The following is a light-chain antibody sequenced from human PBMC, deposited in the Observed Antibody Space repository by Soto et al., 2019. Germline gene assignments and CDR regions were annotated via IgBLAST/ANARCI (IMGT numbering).Light chain of an antibody. CDR1: SSNIGSNT. V-gene: IGLV1-44*01. CDR2: SNN. CDR3: AAWDDSLNGRDWV. J-gene: IGLJ3*02. Sequence: QSVLTQPPSASGTPGQRVTISCSGSSSNIGSNTVNWYHQLPGTAPKLLIYSNNQRPSGVPDRFSGSKSGTSASLAISGLQSEDEADYYCAAWDDSLNGRDWVFGGGTKLTV.